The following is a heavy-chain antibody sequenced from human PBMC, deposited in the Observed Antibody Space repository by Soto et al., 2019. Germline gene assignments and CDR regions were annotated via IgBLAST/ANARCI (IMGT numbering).Heavy chain of an antibody. J-gene: IGHJ6*02. Sequence: AASVKVSCKASGYTFTSYAMNWVRQAPGQGLEWMGWINTNTGNPTYAQGFTGRFVFSLDTSVSTAYLQICSLKAEDTAVYYCARDAAPPTYDFWSGYYNRYYYYGMDVWGQGTTVTVSS. CDR2: INTNTGNP. CDR3: ARDAAPPTYDFWSGYYNRYYYYGMDV. D-gene: IGHD3-3*01. CDR1: GYTFTSYA. V-gene: IGHV7-4-1*01.